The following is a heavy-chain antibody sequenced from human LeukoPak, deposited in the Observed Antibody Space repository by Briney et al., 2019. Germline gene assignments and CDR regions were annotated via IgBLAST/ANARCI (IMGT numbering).Heavy chain of an antibody. J-gene: IGHJ4*02. V-gene: IGHV5-10-1*01. CDR1: GYSFTSYW. D-gene: IGHD3-16*01. CDR3: ARLWGSLYYFDS. Sequence: GESLKISCNASGYSFTSYWITWVRQMPGKGLEWMGRIDPTDSYTNYSPSFQGHVTISADKSISTAFLQWNSLKASDTAMYYCARLWGSLYYFDSWGQGTLVTVSS. CDR2: IDPTDSYT.